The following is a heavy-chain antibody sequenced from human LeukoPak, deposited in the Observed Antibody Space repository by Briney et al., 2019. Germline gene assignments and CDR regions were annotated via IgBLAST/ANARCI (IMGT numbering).Heavy chain of an antibody. J-gene: IGHJ3*02. CDR3: ARDPYYDSSRDAFDI. CDR2: IIPIFGTA. D-gene: IGHD3-22*01. V-gene: IGHV1-69*06. CDR1: GYTFTGYY. Sequence: SVKVSCKASGYTFTGYYMHWVRQAPGQGLEWMGGIIPIFGTANYAQKFQGRVTITADKSTSTAYMELSSLRSEDPAVYYCARDPYYDSSRDAFDIWGQGTMVTVSS.